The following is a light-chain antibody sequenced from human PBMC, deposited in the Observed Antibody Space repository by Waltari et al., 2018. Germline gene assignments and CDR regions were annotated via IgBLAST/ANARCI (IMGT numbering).Light chain of an antibody. CDR1: SSDVGAYDF. J-gene: IGLJ1*01. CDR3: SSYTSSRTYV. CDR2: DVT. V-gene: IGLV2-14*03. Sequence: QSALTQPASVSGSPGQSITISCTGTSSDVGAYDFVSWYQQRPGKAPKLLIYDVTSRPSGVPDHFSGSKSGNTASLTISGLQTEDEADYYCSSYTSSRTYVFGTGTKVTVL.